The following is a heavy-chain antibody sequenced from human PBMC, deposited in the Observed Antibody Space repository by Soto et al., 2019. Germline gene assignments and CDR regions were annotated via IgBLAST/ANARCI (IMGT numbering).Heavy chain of an antibody. Sequence: EVQLLEAGGGLVQPGGSLRLSCAASGFTFNSSAMSWVCQAPGKGLEWVSTTSGGAGSTYYADSVKGRFTISRDNSKHTLYLHMNSLRADDTAVYYCAKGRYRIGWYDPDFDYWGQGTLVTVSS. CDR1: GFTFNSSA. CDR3: AKGRYRIGWYDPDFDY. V-gene: IGHV3-23*01. J-gene: IGHJ4*02. D-gene: IGHD6-19*01. CDR2: TSGGAGST.